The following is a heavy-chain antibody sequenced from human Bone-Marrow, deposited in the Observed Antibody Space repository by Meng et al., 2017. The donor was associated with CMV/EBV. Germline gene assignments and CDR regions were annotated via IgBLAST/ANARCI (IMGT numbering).Heavy chain of an antibody. J-gene: IGHJ4*02. CDR3: AKGSGGGWSGYYTGFDY. Sequence: ESLKISCAASGFTFDDYTMHWVRQAPGKGLEWVSLISWDGGSTYYADSVKGRFTISRDNSKNSLYLQMNSLRTEDTALYYCAKGSGGGWSGYYTGFDYWGQGTLVTVSS. V-gene: IGHV3-43*01. CDR2: ISWDGGST. D-gene: IGHD3-3*01. CDR1: GFTFDDYT.